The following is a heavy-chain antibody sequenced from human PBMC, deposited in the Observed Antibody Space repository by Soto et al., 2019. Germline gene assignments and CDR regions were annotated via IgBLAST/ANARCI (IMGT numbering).Heavy chain of an antibody. J-gene: IGHJ5*02. CDR1: GGSISSGGYY. CDR3: ARCSLVVVPAPGFDP. Sequence: TLSLTCTVSGGSISSGGYYWSWIRQHPGKGLEWIGYIYYSGTTYYNPSLKSRVTISVDTSKNQFSLKLSSVSAADTALYYCARCSLVVVPAPGFDPWGRGTLVTVSS. CDR2: IYYSGTT. D-gene: IGHD2-2*01. V-gene: IGHV4-31*03.